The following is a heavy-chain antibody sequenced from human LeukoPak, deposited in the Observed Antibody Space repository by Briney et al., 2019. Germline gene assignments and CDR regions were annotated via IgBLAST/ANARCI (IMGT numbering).Heavy chain of an antibody. CDR1: GYTFTSYD. J-gene: IGHJ4*02. Sequence: GASVKVSCKASGYTFTSYDINWVRQATGQGLEWMGWRNPNSGNTGYAQKFQGRVTMTRNTSISTAYMELSSLRSEDPAVYYCARGAVRGVGPLGYWGQGTLVTVSS. CDR3: ARGAVRGVGPLGY. CDR2: RNPNSGNT. D-gene: IGHD3-10*01. V-gene: IGHV1-8*01.